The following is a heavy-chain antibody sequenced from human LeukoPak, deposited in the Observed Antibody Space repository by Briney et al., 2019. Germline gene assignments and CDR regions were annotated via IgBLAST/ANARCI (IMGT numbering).Heavy chain of an antibody. CDR2: ISWNSGSI. CDR1: GFTFDDYA. CDR3: ARDFETMIPGNYFDI. J-gene: IGHJ3*02. D-gene: IGHD3-22*01. V-gene: IGHV3-9*01. Sequence: GGSLRLSCAASGFTFDDYAMHWVRQAPGKGLEWVSGISWNSGSIGYADSVKGRFTISRDNAKNSLYLQMNSLRVEDTAVYYCARDFETMIPGNYFDIWGQGTMVTVSS.